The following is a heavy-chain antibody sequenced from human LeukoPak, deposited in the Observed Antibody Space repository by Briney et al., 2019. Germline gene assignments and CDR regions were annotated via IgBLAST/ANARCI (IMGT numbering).Heavy chain of an antibody. J-gene: IGHJ4*02. D-gene: IGHD1-26*01. Sequence: RTSETLSLTCTVSGGSISSYYWSWIRQPPGEGLEWIGYIFFTGNTNYNPSVRSRVTISIDTSKNQFSLHLSSVTAADTAVYYCARRGVGAPLDYWGQGTLVTVSS. V-gene: IGHV4-59*08. CDR3: ARRGVGAPLDY. CDR2: IFFTGNT. CDR1: GGSISSYY.